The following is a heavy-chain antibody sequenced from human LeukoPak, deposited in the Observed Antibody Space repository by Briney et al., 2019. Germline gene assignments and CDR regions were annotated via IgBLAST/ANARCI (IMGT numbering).Heavy chain of an antibody. D-gene: IGHD6-6*01. CDR2: INHSGST. CDR1: GGSFSGYY. V-gene: IGHV4-34*01. Sequence: SETLSLTWAVDGGSFSGYYWSWIRQPPGKGLEWIGEINHSGSTNYNPSLKSRVTISVDTSKNQFSLKLSSVTAADTAVYYCARDSSSSEGGWCYWFDPWGQGTLVTVSS. CDR3: ARDSSSSEGGWCYWFDP. J-gene: IGHJ5*02.